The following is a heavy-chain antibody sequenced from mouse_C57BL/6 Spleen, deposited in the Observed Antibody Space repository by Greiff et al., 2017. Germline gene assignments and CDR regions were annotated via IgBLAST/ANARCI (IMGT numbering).Heavy chain of an antibody. CDR2: IDPSDSYT. CDR3: AKLYYSNSLYAMDY. CDR1: GYTFTSYW. V-gene: IGHV1-50*01. D-gene: IGHD2-5*01. J-gene: IGHJ4*01. Sequence: QVQLQQPGAELVKPGASVKLSCKASGYTFTSYWMQWVKQRPGQGLEWIGEIDPSDSYTNYNQKFKGKATLTVDTSSSTAYMQLSSLTSEDSAVYYCAKLYYSNSLYAMDYWGQGTSVTVSS.